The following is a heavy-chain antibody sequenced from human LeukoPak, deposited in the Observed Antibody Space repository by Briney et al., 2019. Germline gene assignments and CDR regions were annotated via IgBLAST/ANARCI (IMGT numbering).Heavy chain of an antibody. V-gene: IGHV4-38-2*02. J-gene: IGHJ4*02. CDR1: GYSISSGYY. CDR2: IYHSGST. D-gene: IGHD3-22*01. CDR3: ARGHDSSGYYSPGSHDY. Sequence: SETLSLTCTVSGYSISSGYYWGWIRQPPGKGLEWIGSIYHSGSTYYNPSLKSRVTISIDTSKNQFSLRLSSVTAADTAVYYCARGHDSSGYYSPGSHDYWGQGTLVTVSS.